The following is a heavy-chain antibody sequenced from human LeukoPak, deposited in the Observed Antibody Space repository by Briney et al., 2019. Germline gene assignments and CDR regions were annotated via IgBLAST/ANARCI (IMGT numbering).Heavy chain of an antibody. J-gene: IGHJ3*02. CDR2: IYRSGRT. CDR1: GGSMSGYN. CDR3: GRHPRASDPFDI. V-gene: IGHV4-59*08. Sequence: ASETLSLTCTVPGGSMSGYNWSWIRQPPGKGLEWIGYIYRSGRTNYNPSLKSRVAISEEKPKKQFSLKLSSVTAADTAVYFCGRHPRASDPFDIWGQGTIVTVSS.